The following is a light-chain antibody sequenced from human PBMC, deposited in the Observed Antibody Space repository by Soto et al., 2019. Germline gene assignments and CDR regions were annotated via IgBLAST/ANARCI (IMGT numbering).Light chain of an antibody. CDR1: QSLLHSNGYNY. Sequence: DIVMTQSPLSLPVTPGEPASISCRSSQSLLHSNGYNYLDWYLQKPGQSPQLLSYVGSNRASGVPDRFSGSGAGTDFTLKISRVEAEDVGVYYCMQALHTFTFGPGTKVDIK. CDR2: VGS. J-gene: IGKJ3*01. CDR3: MQALHTFT. V-gene: IGKV2-28*01.